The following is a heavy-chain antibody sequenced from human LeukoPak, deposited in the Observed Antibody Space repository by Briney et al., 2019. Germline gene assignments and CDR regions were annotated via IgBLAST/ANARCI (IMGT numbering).Heavy chain of an antibody. CDR1: GFTFSSYG. CDR3: ARDQLLSFGEPLLGWFDP. CDR2: IWYDGSNK. D-gene: IGHD3-10*01. J-gene: IGHJ5*02. V-gene: IGHV3-33*01. Sequence: GGSLRLSCAASGFTFSSYGMQWVRQAPGKWLEWVAVIWYDGSNKYYADSEKGRFTISRDNSMNMLYLQMNSLSAEDTAVDYCARDQLLSFGEPLLGWFDPWGQGTLVTVSS.